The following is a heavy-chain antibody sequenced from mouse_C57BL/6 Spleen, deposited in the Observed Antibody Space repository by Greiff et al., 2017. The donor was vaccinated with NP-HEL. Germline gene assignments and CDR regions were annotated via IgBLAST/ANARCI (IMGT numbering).Heavy chain of an antibody. Sequence: QVQLQQSGPELVKPGASVKISCKASGYAFSSSWMNWVKQRPGKGLEWIGRIYPGDGDTNYNGRFKGKATLTADKSSSTAYMQLSSLTSEDSAVYFCAREGFYYSFYAMDYWGQGTSVTVSS. CDR2: IYPGDGDT. J-gene: IGHJ4*01. V-gene: IGHV1-82*01. CDR3: AREGFYYSFYAMDY. CDR1: GYAFSSSW. D-gene: IGHD2-12*01.